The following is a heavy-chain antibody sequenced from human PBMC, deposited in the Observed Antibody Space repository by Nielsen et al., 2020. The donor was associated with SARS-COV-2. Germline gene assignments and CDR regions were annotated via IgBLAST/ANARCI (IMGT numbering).Heavy chain of an antibody. CDR1: GGSISGYY. J-gene: IGHJ6*01. CDR3: VRHEGGTTMDV. CDR2: IPYIGST. Sequence: SDTLSLTFTVSGGSISGYYWSWIRQPPGRGLEWIGYIPYIGSTFYSASLKNRVTISLDTSKNQLSLNLNSMTSADTAVYYCVRHEGGTTMDVWGPGTMVTVSS. D-gene: IGHD1-14*01. V-gene: IGHV4-59*13.